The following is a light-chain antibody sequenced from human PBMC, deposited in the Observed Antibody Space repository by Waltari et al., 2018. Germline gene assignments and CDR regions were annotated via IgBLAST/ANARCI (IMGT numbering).Light chain of an antibody. V-gene: IGKV1-16*02. CDR3: QQYKSVPVT. CDR2: AAS. J-gene: IGKJ4*01. Sequence: DLQMTQSPSSLSASVGDRVSITCRASQGIANHLAWFQQKPGKAPKSLIYAASSLQSGVTSKFSGSGSVTDFTLTITNLQPEDFATYYCQQYKSVPVTLGGGTKVEIK. CDR1: QGIANH.